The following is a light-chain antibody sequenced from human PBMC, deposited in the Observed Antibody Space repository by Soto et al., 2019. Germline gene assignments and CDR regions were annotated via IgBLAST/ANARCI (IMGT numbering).Light chain of an antibody. Sequence: IVLTQSPATLSLSPGERATLSCRASQSVSSYLAWYQQKPGQAPRLLIYDASNRATGIPARFSGSGSGADFTLTISSLEPEDFAVYYCQHYGSSWTFGQGTKVDIK. CDR2: DAS. CDR3: QHYGSSWT. V-gene: IGKV3-11*01. CDR1: QSVSSY. J-gene: IGKJ1*01.